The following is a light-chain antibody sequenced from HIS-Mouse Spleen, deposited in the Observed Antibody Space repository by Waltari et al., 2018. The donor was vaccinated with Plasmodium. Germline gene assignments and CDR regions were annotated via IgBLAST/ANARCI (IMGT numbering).Light chain of an antibody. Sequence: SYELTQPPSVYVSPGQKARITCSGDALPKKYAYWYQQKSGQAPVLVIYEDSKRPSGIPERFSGSSSGTMATLTISGAQVEDEADYYCYSTDSSGNHRVFGGGTKLTVL. CDR1: ALPKKY. CDR2: EDS. V-gene: IGLV3-10*01. J-gene: IGLJ3*02. CDR3: YSTDSSGNHRV.